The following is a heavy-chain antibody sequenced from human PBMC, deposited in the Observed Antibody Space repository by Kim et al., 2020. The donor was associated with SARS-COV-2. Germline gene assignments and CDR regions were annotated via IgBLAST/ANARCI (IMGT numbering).Heavy chain of an antibody. J-gene: IGHJ6*02. CDR1: GFTFSSYS. D-gene: IGHD3-10*01. Sequence: GGSLRLSCAASGFTFSSYSMNWVRQAPGKGLEWVSSISSSSSYIYYADSVKGRFTISRDNAKNSLYLQMNSLRAEDTAVYYCARDTYGSGSYYRTYYYYGMDVWGQGTTVTVSS. CDR3: ARDTYGSGSYYRTYYYYGMDV. CDR2: ISSSSSYI. V-gene: IGHV3-21*01.